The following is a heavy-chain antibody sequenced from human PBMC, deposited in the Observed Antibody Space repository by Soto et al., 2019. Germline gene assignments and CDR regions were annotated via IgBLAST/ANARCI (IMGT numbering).Heavy chain of an antibody. CDR1: GGSISSSSYS. Sequence: QLQLQESGPGLVKPSETLSLTCTVSGGSISSSSYSWAWIRQPPGKGLEWIGTILYTGSTYYNPSPKSRVPLSGDTSKHPFSLKLGSVAPADTAVYYCGRASIKIAATGGRYFPHWGQGTLVTVSS. D-gene: IGHD2-15*01. J-gene: IGHJ1*01. V-gene: IGHV4-39*02. CDR3: GRASIKIAATGGRYFPH. CDR2: ILYTGST.